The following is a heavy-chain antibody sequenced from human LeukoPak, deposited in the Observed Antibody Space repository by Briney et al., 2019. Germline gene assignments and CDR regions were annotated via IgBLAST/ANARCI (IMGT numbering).Heavy chain of an antibody. CDR2: ISRDGGST. V-gene: IGHV3-43*01. J-gene: IGHJ4*02. Sequence: GGSLRLSCAASGFTFDDYTMHWVRQAPGKGLEWVALISRDGGSTYYADSVKGRFTISRDNSKNTLYLQMNSLRAEDTAVYYCAKDRNRYAITMIVVVITPYFDYWGQGALVTVSS. CDR3: AKDRNRYAITMIVVVITPYFDY. D-gene: IGHD3-22*01. CDR1: GFTFDDYT.